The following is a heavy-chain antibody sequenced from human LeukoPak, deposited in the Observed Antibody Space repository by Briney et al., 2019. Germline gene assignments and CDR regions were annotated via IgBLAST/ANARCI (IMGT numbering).Heavy chain of an antibody. J-gene: IGHJ3*02. CDR1: GGTFSSYA. CDR3: AREDYYDSSGYNPLAFDI. Sequence: GASVKVSCKASGGTFSSYAISWVRQAPGQGLEWMGRIIPILGIANYAQKFQGRVTITADKSTSTAYMELSSLRSEDTAVYYCAREDYYDSSGYNPLAFDIWGQGTMVTVSS. V-gene: IGHV1-69*04. D-gene: IGHD3-22*01. CDR2: IIPILGIA.